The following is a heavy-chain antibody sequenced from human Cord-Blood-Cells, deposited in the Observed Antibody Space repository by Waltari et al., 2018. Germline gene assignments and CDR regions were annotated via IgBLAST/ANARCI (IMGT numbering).Heavy chain of an antibody. V-gene: IGHV1-3*01. J-gene: IGHJ4*02. Sequence: QVQLAQSGAQVTKPSASVKASCKASGYTFTSYALHRVRQVPGQRLEWKRWINAGNGNTKYAQKFQCRVIITRDTAASTAYMDLGSRRSEDTAVYECARGYSCSSIFIAYWGQGTLVTVSS. CDR3: ARGYSCSSIFIAY. CDR1: GYTFTSYA. CDR2: INAGNGNT. D-gene: IGHD6-6*01.